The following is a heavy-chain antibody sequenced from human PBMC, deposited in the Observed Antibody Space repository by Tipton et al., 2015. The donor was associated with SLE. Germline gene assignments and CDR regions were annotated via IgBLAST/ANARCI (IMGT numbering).Heavy chain of an antibody. D-gene: IGHD2-21*02. CDR2: IYHSGRT. V-gene: IGHV4-39*01. CDR3: ARGMVTWRGAILGVDV. J-gene: IGHJ6*02. CDR1: GGSISSSSHY. Sequence: LRLSCTVSGGSISSSSHYWGWIRQPPGKGLEWIGTIYHSGRTYYNASLKSRVTISVVTSKNQFSLKLTSVTAADTAVYYCARGMVTWRGAILGVDVWGQGTTVNVSS.